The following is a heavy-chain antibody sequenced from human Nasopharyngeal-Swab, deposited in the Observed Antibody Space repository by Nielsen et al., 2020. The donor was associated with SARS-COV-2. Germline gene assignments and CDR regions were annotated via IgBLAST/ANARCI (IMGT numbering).Heavy chain of an antibody. CDR1: GGSISSYY. CDR3: ARDRKEMSGYGDGPLDC. CDR2: IYTSGST. J-gene: IGHJ4*02. D-gene: IGHD4-17*01. V-gene: IGHV4-4*07. Sequence: SETLSLTCTVSGGSISSYYWSWIRQPAGKGLEWIGRIYTSGSTNYNPSLKSRVTMSVDTSKNQFSLKLSSVTAADTAVYYCARDRKEMSGYGDGPLDCWGQGTLVTVSS.